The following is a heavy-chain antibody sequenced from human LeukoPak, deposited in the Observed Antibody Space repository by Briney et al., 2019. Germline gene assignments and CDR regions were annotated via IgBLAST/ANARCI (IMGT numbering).Heavy chain of an antibody. Sequence: GGSLRLSCAASGFTFDSYSMTWVRQAPGKGLEWISSITTRSDYTYYTDSVEGRFTISRDDAKNSLYLQMNSLRAEDTAVYYCARDKYGNAFDIWGQGTMVTVSS. CDR2: ITTRSDYT. D-gene: IGHD2-2*01. CDR3: ARDKYGNAFDI. CDR1: GFTFDSYS. J-gene: IGHJ3*02. V-gene: IGHV3-21*01.